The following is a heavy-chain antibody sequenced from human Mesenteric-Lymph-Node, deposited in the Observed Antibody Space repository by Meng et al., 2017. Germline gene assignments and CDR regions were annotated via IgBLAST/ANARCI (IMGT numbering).Heavy chain of an antibody. J-gene: IGHJ3*02. CDR3: AREITMIVVVTVDAFDI. V-gene: IGHV3-23*01. CDR2: ISGSGGST. Sequence: GESLKISCAASGFTFSSYAMSWVRQAPGKGLEWVSAISGSGGSTYYADSVKGRFTISRDNAKNSLYLQMNSLRAEDTAVYYCAREITMIVVVTVDAFDIWGQGTMVTVSS. CDR1: GFTFSSYA. D-gene: IGHD3-22*01.